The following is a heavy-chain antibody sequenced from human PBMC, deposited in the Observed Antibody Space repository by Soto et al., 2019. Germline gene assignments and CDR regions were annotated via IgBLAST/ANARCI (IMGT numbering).Heavy chain of an antibody. CDR2: SFYSGIT. D-gene: IGHD3-10*01. Sequence: QVQLQESGPRLVKPLQTLSLTCTVSGDSINSGDYYWSWIRQPPGRGLEWVGYSFYSGITDYNPSLKSRMTISMDTSKNQFSLRVNSVTAADTAVYFGARWSGVGVAGMDVWGQGTTVSVSS. V-gene: IGHV4-30-4*01. J-gene: IGHJ6*02. CDR1: GDSINSGDYY. CDR3: ARWSGVGVAGMDV.